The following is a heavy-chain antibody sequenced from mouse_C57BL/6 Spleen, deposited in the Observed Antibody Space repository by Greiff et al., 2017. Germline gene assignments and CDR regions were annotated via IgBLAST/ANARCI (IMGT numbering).Heavy chain of an antibody. D-gene: IGHD2-4*01. CDR2: ISSGSSTI. Sequence: EVQLQESGGGLVKPGGSLKLSCAASGFTFSDYGMHWVRQAPETGLEWVAYISSGSSTIYYADTVKGRFTISRDNAKNTLFLQMTSLRSEDTAMYYCARNHYDYYFDYWGQGTTLTVSS. V-gene: IGHV5-17*01. J-gene: IGHJ2*01. CDR1: GFTFSDYG. CDR3: ARNHYDYYFDY.